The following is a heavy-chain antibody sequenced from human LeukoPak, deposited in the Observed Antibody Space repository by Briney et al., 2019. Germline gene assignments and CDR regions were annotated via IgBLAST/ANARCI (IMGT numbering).Heavy chain of an antibody. J-gene: IGHJ4*02. CDR2: ISGSGGST. V-gene: IGHV3-23*01. D-gene: IGHD6-19*01. CDR3: AKEVAGRFPFTD. Sequence: GGSLRLSCAASGFTFSSYAMNWVRQAPGMGLECVSGISGSGGSTYYADSVKGRFTISRDNSKNTLYLQMNSLRAEDTAVYYCAKEVAGRFPFTDWGQGTLVTVSS. CDR1: GFTFSSYA.